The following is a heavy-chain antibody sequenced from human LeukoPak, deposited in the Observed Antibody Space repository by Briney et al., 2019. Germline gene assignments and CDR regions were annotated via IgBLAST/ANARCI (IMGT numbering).Heavy chain of an antibody. J-gene: IGHJ4*02. CDR3: ARPRGCGSSRCNNFDY. V-gene: IGHV3-23*01. CDR2: IFPSGGEI. CDR1: GFTFSTFA. D-gene: IGHD2-2*01. Sequence: LAGGSLRLSCAASGFTFSTFAMIWVRQPPGKGLEWVSSIFPSGGEIHYADSVRGRFTISRDNSKSTLSLQMNSLRAEDTAVYYCARPRGCGSSRCNNFDYWGQGTLVTVSS.